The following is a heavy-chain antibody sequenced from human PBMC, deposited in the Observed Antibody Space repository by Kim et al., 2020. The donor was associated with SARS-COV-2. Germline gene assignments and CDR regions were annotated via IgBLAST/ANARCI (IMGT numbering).Heavy chain of an antibody. CDR2: INAGNGNT. Sequence: ASVKVSCKASGYTFTSYAMHWVRQAPGQRLEWMGWINAGNGNTKYSQKFQGRVTITRDTSASTAYMELSSLRSEDTAVYYCARRYCSSTSCYKYYYGMDVWGQGTTVTVSS. J-gene: IGHJ6*02. V-gene: IGHV1-3*01. CDR3: ARRYCSSTSCYKYYYGMDV. D-gene: IGHD2-2*02. CDR1: GYTFTSYA.